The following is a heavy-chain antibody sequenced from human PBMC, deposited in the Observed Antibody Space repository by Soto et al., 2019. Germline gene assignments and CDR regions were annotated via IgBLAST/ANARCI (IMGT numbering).Heavy chain of an antibody. CDR1: GGTFSSYA. CDR3: ARVRHSSSWYEDYFDY. CDR2: IIPIFGTA. J-gene: IGHJ4*02. V-gene: IGHV1-69*13. D-gene: IGHD6-13*01. Sequence: GASVKVSCKASGGTFSSYAISWVRQAPGQGLEWMGGIIPIFGTANYAQKFQGRVTITADESTSTAYMELSSLRSEDTAVYYCARVRHSSSWYEDYFDYWGQGTLVTVSS.